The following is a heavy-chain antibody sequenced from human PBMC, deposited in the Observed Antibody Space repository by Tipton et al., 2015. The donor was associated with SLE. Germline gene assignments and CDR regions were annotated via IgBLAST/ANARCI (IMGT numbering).Heavy chain of an antibody. CDR3: ARRYGDYDGFDY. CDR1: DFSITTTYY. J-gene: IGHJ4*02. Sequence: TLSLTCAVSDFSITTTYYWGWIRQTPGKGLEWIGSIYHDGRTYYNPSLKSRVTISIDTSKNQFSLKLSSVTAADTAVYYCARRYGDYDGFDYWGQGTLVTVSS. V-gene: IGHV4-38-2*01. D-gene: IGHD4-17*01. CDR2: IYHDGRT.